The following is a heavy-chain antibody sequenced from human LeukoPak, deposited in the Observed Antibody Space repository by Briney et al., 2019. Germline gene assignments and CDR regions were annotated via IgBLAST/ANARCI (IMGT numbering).Heavy chain of an antibody. J-gene: IGHJ4*02. CDR2: IKQDGCEK. Sequence: GGSLRLSCEASGFTFSTNWMSWVRQAPGKGLEWVANIKQDGCEKYYVDSVKGRFTISRDNAKNSLYLQMNSLRAEDTAMYYCARDSAGNDYWGQGTLVTVSS. D-gene: IGHD6-13*01. CDR1: GFTFSTNW. CDR3: ARDSAGNDY. V-gene: IGHV3-7*01.